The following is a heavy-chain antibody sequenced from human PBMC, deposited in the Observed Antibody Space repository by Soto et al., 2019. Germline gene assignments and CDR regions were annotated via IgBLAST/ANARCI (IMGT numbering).Heavy chain of an antibody. CDR1: GFAFSTYW. V-gene: IGHV3-74*01. J-gene: IGHJ6*02. CDR2: IKFDGSST. D-gene: IGHD1-1*01. CDR3: ARGAKNVYGMAG. Sequence: EVQLVESGGGLVQPGGSLRLSCAASGFAFSTYWMHWVRQAPGKGLLWVSRIKFDGSSTYYADSVKGRFTISRDDAKNTLYLQMSGLRVDDTAVYYCARGAKNVYGMAGWGQGTTVTVSS.